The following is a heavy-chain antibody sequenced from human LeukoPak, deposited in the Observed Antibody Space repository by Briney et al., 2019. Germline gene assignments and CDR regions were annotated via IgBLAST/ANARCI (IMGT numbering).Heavy chain of an antibody. V-gene: IGHV3-48*04. CDR3: ARDPEGPVDAFDI. CDR2: ISSSSSTI. J-gene: IGHJ3*02. CDR1: GFTFSSYS. Sequence: GGSLRLSCAASGFTFSSYSMNWVRQAPGKGLEWVSYISSSSSTIYYADSVKGRFTISRDNAKNSLYLQMNSLRAEDTAVYYCARDPEGPVDAFDIWGQGTMVIVSS.